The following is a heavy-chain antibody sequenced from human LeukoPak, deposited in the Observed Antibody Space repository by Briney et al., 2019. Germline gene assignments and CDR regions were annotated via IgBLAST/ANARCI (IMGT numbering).Heavy chain of an antibody. CDR2: INPNRGGT. V-gene: IGHV1-2*02. D-gene: IGHD6-19*01. J-gene: IGHJ4*02. Sequence: GASVKVSCKASGYTFTGYYIHWVRQAPGQGMEWMGWINPNRGGTNYAQRFLGRFTITRDTSMTAAYMELSRLRSDDTAVYYCARVHSSAWYYFDYWGKGTLVTVSS. CDR1: GYTFTGYY. CDR3: ARVHSSAWYYFDY.